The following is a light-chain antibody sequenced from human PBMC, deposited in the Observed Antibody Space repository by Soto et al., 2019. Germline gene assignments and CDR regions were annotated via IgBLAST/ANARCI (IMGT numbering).Light chain of an antibody. CDR2: DAS. Sequence: EIVLTQSSATLSLSPGERATLSCRASQSISNSLAWYQQKPGQAPRLLIYDASSRATGFPARFSGSGSGTDFTLTIGSLEPEDSAVYYCQQRSEWPRTFGQGTKVEIK. J-gene: IGKJ1*01. CDR3: QQRSEWPRT. CDR1: QSISNS. V-gene: IGKV3-11*01.